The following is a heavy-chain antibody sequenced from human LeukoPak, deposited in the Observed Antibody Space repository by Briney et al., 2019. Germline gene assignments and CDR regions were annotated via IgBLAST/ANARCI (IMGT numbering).Heavy chain of an antibody. CDR3: ARDNYYYDSSGYYHFDY. Sequence: GGSLRLSCADSGFTFSSYSMNWVRQAPGKGLEWVSSISSSSSYIYYADSVKGRLTISRDNAKNSLYLQMNSLRAEDTAVYYCARDNYYYDSSGYYHFDYWGQGTLLTVSS. V-gene: IGHV3-21*01. J-gene: IGHJ4*02. CDR2: ISSSSSYI. CDR1: GFTFSSYS. D-gene: IGHD3-22*01.